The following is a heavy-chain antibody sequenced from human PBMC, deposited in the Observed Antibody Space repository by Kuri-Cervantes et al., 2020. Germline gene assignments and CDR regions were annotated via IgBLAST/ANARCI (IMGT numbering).Heavy chain of an antibody. J-gene: IGHJ4*02. Sequence: SQTLSLTCVVSGYSITSGYYWAWIRQPPGKGLEWIGSVYHSGDTYYNPSLRSRVTISVDTSKKQFSLKLTSVTAADTSLYYCSKGMTKLDYWGQGTLVTVSS. V-gene: IGHV4-38-2*01. CDR3: SKGMTKLDY. CDR2: VYHSGDT. CDR1: GYSITSGYY.